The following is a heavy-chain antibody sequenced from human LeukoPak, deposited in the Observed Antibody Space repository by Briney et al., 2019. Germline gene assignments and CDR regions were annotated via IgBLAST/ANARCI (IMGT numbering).Heavy chain of an antibody. Sequence: SETLSLTCTVSRGSISSSSYYWGWIRQPPGKGLEWIESIYYSGSTYYNPSLKSRVTISVDTSKNQFSLKLSSVTAADTAVYYCARDPPYDSSGYSYYWGQGTLVTVSS. CDR1: RGSISSSSYY. J-gene: IGHJ4*02. V-gene: IGHV4-39*07. CDR2: IYYSGST. D-gene: IGHD3-22*01. CDR3: ARDPPYDSSGYSYY.